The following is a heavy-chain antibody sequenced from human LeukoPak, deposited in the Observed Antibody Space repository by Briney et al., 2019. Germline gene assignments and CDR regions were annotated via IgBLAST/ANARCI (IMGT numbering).Heavy chain of an antibody. V-gene: IGHV1-2*02. CDR3: ARDWDGTTVTALDY. CDR2: INPNSGGT. Sequence: ASVKVSCKASGYTFTGYYMHWVRQAPGQGLEWMGWINPNSGGTNYAQKFQGRVTMTRDTSISTAYMELSRLRSDDTAVYYCARDWDGTTVTALDYWGQGTLVTVSS. D-gene: IGHD4-17*01. CDR1: GYTFTGYY. J-gene: IGHJ4*02.